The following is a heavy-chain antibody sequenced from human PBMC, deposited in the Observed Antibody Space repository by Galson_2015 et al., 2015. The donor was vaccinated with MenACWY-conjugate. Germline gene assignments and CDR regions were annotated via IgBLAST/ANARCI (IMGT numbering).Heavy chain of an antibody. J-gene: IGHJ4*02. Sequence: SVKVSCKASGYIFTAYGISWVRQAPGQGLEWVGWISAYNVNTNYAKKLQGRVTMTTDTSTSTAYMELRSLRSDDTAVYYCAIFRRFYDTSGLDFAYWGQGTLVTVSS. V-gene: IGHV1-18*01. CDR3: AIFRRFYDTSGLDFAY. CDR1: GYIFTAYG. CDR2: ISAYNVNT. D-gene: IGHD3-22*01.